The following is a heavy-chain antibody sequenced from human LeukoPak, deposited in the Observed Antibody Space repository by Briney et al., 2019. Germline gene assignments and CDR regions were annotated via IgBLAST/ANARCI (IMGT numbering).Heavy chain of an antibody. CDR1: GGSFSGYY. V-gene: IGHV4-34*01. Sequence: SETLSLTCAVYGGSFSGYYWSWIRQPPGKGLEWIGEINHSGSTNYNPSLKSRVTISVDTSKNQFSLKLSSVTAADTAVYYCASRELPSRYYFDYWGQGTLVTVSS. J-gene: IGHJ4*02. CDR3: ASRELPSRYYFDY. D-gene: IGHD1-26*01. CDR2: INHSGST.